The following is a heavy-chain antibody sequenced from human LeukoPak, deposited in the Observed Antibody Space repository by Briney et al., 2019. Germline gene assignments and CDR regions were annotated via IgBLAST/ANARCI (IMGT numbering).Heavy chain of an antibody. CDR2: IRQDGGEK. J-gene: IGHJ4*01. CDR3: ARDGTAAGLYFDL. CDR1: GFTFRDYW. V-gene: IGHV3-7*01. Sequence: GGSLRLSCVASGFTFRDYWVNWVRQAPGKGLEWVASIRQDGGEKTYVDYVKGRFTISRDNTKNSLYLQMSSLRAEDTAVYYCARDGTAAGLYFDLWGQGTLVTVSS. D-gene: IGHD6-13*01.